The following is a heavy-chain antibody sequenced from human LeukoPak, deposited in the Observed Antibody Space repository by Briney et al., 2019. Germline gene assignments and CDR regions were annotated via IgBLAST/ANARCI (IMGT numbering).Heavy chain of an antibody. CDR1: GGSISSSSYY. D-gene: IGHD3-22*01. CDR3: ARIGVGSGYLHFDY. Sequence: SETLSLTCTVSGGSISSSSYYWGWIRQPPGKGLEWIGSIYYSGSTYYNPSLKSRVTISVDTSKNQFSLKLSSVTAADMAVYYCARIGVGSGYLHFDYWGQGTLVTVSS. V-gene: IGHV4-39*01. CDR2: IYYSGST. J-gene: IGHJ4*02.